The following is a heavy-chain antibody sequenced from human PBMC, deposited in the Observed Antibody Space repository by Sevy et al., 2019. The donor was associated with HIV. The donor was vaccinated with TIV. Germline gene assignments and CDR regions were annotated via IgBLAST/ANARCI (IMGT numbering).Heavy chain of an antibody. CDR2: INHREVP. Sequence: SETLSLTCTVYDGSFSDFYWNWIRQSPGKGLEWIGEINHREVPNYNPSLKSRATISADASNRQFSLKLTSVTAADTAVYYCVRFDTKIKIFGVPRGAYWGPGTLVTVSS. CDR1: DGSFSDFY. J-gene: IGHJ4*02. CDR3: VRFDTKIKIFGVPRGAY. V-gene: IGHV4-34*01. D-gene: IGHD3-3*01.